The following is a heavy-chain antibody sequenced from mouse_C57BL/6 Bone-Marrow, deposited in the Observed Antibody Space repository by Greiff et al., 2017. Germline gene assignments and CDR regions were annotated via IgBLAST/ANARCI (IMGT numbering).Heavy chain of an antibody. D-gene: IGHD1-1*01. CDR1: GYTFTSYW. CDR2: INPSSGYT. J-gene: IGHJ1*03. CDR3: ARGIYYYGSSYGGWYFDV. Sequence: VQLQQSGAELAKPGASVTLSCKASGYTFTSYWMHWVQQRPGQGLEWIGYINPSSGYTKYNQKFKDKATLTADKSSSTAYMQLSSLTYEDSAVYYCARGIYYYGSSYGGWYFDVWGTGTTVTVSS. V-gene: IGHV1-7*01.